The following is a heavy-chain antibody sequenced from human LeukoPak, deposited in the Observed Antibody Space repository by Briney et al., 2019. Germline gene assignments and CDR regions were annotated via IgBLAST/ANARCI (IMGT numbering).Heavy chain of an antibody. D-gene: IGHD3-22*01. Sequence: GGSLRLSCAASGFPFSAYAMSWVRQAPGKGLEWVSAVSGSGSTIYYADSVKGRLTISRDNSKSTLYLQMNSLGAEDTAVYYCAKSDYYDSSGHPSSFEYWGQGTLVTVSS. CDR2: VSGSGSTI. CDR3: AKSDYYDSSGHPSSFEY. J-gene: IGHJ4*02. CDR1: GFPFSAYA. V-gene: IGHV3-23*01.